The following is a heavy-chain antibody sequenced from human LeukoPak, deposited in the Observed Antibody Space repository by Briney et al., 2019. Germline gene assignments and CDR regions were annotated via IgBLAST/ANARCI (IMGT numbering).Heavy chain of an antibody. J-gene: IGHJ4*02. CDR3: AKDHIPGLYCSGGSCYGTPDY. V-gene: IGHV3-23*01. CDR2: ISGSGGST. D-gene: IGHD2-15*01. Sequence: PGGSLRLSCAASGFTFSSYAMHWVRQAPGKGLEWVSAISGSGGSTYYADSVKGRFTISRDNSKNTLYLQMNSLRAEDTAVYYCAKDHIPGLYCSGGSCYGTPDYWGQGTLVTVSS. CDR1: GFTFSSYA.